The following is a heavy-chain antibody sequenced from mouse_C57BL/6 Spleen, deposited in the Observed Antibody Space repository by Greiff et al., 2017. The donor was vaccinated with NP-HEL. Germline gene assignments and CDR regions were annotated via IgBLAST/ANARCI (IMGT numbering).Heavy chain of an antibody. J-gene: IGHJ2*01. CDR3: AREGRDYYGSSPGY. Sequence: EVQLQESGPGLVKPSQSLSLTCSVTGYSITSGYYWNWIRQFPGNKLEWMGYISYDGSNNYNPSLKNRISITRDTSKNQFFLKLNSVTTEDTATYYCAREGRDYYGSSPGYWGQGTTLTVSS. CDR2: ISYDGSN. V-gene: IGHV3-6*01. D-gene: IGHD1-1*01. CDR1: GYSITSGYY.